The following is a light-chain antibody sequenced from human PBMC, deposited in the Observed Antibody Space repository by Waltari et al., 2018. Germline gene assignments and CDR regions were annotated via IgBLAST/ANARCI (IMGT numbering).Light chain of an antibody. J-gene: IGKJ1*01. V-gene: IGKV2-30*01. CDR2: MVS. Sequence: DVVMTQSPLSLPVTLGQPASISCRSSQSLVLSDGNTYLNWFQQRPGQSPRRLIYMVSNRDAGVPDRFSGRGSGTDFTLKISRVEAEDVGVYYCMQGSHWPPWTFGQGTKVEIK. CDR1: QSLVLSDGNTY. CDR3: MQGSHWPPWT.